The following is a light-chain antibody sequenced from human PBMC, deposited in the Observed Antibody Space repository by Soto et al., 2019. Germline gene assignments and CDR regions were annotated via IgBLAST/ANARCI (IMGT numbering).Light chain of an antibody. V-gene: IGLV2-23*02. CDR2: EVN. Sequence: QSALTQPASVSGSPGQSITISCTGTSSNVGSYKLVSWYQQHPGKAPKLMIFEVNKRPSGVSNRFSGSKSGNTASLTISGLQVVDEADYYCCSSGGSPTYVFGTGTKVTVL. J-gene: IGLJ1*01. CDR3: CSSGGSPTYV. CDR1: SSNVGSYKL.